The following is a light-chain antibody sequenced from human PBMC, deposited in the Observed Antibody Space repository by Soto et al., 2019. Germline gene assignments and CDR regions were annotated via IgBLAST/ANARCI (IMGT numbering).Light chain of an antibody. CDR2: DAS. Sequence: EIVLTQSPATLSLSPGERATLSCRASQSVSSYLAWYQQKPGQAPRLLIYDASNRATGITARFSGSGSGTDFTLNISSLEPEDFAVYYCQQRSNWPYTFGQGTKLEIK. CDR3: QQRSNWPYT. CDR1: QSVSSY. J-gene: IGKJ2*01. V-gene: IGKV3-11*01.